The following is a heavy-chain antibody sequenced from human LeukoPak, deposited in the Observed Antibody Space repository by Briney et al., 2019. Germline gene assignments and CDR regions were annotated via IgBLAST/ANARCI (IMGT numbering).Heavy chain of an antibody. D-gene: IGHD3-22*01. CDR2: IYYSGST. V-gene: IGHV4-59*01. Sequence: PSETLSLTCTVSGGSISSYYWSWIRQPPGKGLEWIGYIYYSGSTNYNPSLKSRVTISVDTSKNQFSLKLSSVTAADTAVYYCASALGGYYDSSGYYFKSWYFDLWGRGTLATVSS. CDR3: ASALGGYYDSSGYYFKSWYFDL. CDR1: GGSISSYY. J-gene: IGHJ2*01.